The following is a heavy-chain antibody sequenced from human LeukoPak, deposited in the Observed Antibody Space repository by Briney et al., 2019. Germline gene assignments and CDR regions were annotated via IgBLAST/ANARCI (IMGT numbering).Heavy chain of an antibody. CDR1: GFTFDDYA. CDR2: ISWNSGSI. D-gene: IGHD6-13*01. Sequence: GGSLRLSCAASGFTFDDYAMHWVRQAPGKGLEWVSGISWNSGSIGYADSVKGRFTISRDNAKNSLYLQMNSLRAEDTAFYYCARTWGSSWYRTRGYFDYWGQGTLVTVSS. V-gene: IGHV3-9*01. J-gene: IGHJ4*02. CDR3: ARTWGSSWYRTRGYFDY.